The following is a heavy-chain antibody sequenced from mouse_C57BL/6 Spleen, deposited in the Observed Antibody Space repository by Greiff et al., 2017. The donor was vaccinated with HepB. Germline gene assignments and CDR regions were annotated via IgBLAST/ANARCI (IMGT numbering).Heavy chain of an antibody. CDR2: ISDGGSYT. Sequence: EVKLEESGGGLVKPGGSLKLSCAASGFTFSSYAMSWVRQTPEKRLEWVATISDGGSYTYYPDNVKGRFTISRDNAKNNLYLQMSHLKSEDTAMYYCARDLQFITTVVANGNYWGQGTSVTVSS. D-gene: IGHD1-1*01. CDR3: ARDLQFITTVVANGNY. CDR1: GFTFSSYA. V-gene: IGHV5-4*01. J-gene: IGHJ4*01.